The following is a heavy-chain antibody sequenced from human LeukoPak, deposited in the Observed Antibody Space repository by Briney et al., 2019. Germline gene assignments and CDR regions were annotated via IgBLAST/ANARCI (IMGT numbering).Heavy chain of an antibody. D-gene: IGHD6-19*01. CDR2: INHSGST. V-gene: IGHV4-4*02. J-gene: IGHJ5*02. Sequence: PSGTLSLTCAVSGGSISSSNWWSWVRQPPGKGLEWIGEINHSGSTNYNPSLKSRVTISVDTSKNQFSLKLSSVTAADTAVYYCARRIFKRYSSPAYNWFDPWGQGTLVTVSS. CDR3: ARRIFKRYSSPAYNWFDP. CDR1: GGSISSSNW.